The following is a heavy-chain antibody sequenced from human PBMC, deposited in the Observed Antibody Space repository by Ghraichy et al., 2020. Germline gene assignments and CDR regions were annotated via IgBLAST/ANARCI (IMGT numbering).Heavy chain of an antibody. CDR2: INEGGHGE. D-gene: IGHD6-19*01. CDR1: GFTFSSFW. V-gene: IGHV3-7*03. Sequence: GALRLSCAVSGFTFSSFWMTWVRQAPGKGLEGVANINEGGHGEYYVDSVKGRFTISRDNAKNSLYLQMSSLRAEDTAVYYCARVCRCGWGSDYWGQGILVTVSS. CDR3: ARVCRCGWGSDY. J-gene: IGHJ4*02.